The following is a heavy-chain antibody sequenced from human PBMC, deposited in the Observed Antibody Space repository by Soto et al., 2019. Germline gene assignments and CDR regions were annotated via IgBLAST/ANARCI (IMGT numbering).Heavy chain of an antibody. J-gene: IGHJ3*02. Sequence: LRLSCAASGFTFSTYSMTWVRQPPGKGLEWVAHITATGGNTYYADSVRGRFTISRDTSGNTLYLQMNSLRAEDTALYYCAKCMQAYWNYDAHHIWGQGTMVTVSS. CDR1: GFTFSTYS. V-gene: IGHV3-23*01. D-gene: IGHD1-7*01. CDR2: ITATGGNT. CDR3: AKCMQAYWNYDAHHI.